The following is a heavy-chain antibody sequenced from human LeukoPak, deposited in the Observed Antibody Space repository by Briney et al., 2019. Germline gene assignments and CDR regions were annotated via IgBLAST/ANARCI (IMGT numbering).Heavy chain of an antibody. V-gene: IGHV1-46*01. Sequence: GASVKVSCKASGYTFSSYYMHWVRQAPGQGLEWMGIINPSGGSTSYAQKFQGRVTLTRDTSTSTVNMELSGLRSEDTAVYYCARDILPSYSGYDRTLPDYWGQGTLVTVSS. CDR3: ARDILPSYSGYDRTLPDY. J-gene: IGHJ4*02. CDR2: INPSGGST. D-gene: IGHD5-12*01. CDR1: GYTFSSYY.